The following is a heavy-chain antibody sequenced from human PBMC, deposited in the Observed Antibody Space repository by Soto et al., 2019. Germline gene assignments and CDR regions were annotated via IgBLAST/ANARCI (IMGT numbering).Heavy chain of an antibody. D-gene: IGHD6-13*01. CDR3: ARDPIAESREYGMDV. CDR1: GFTFSSYG. J-gene: IGHJ6*02. V-gene: IGHV3-33*01. CDR2: IWYDGSNK. Sequence: GGSLRLSCAASGFTFSSYGMHWVRQAPGKGLEWVAVIWYDGSNKYYADSVKGRFTISRDNSKNTLYLQMNSLRAEDTAVYYCARDPIAESREYGMDVWGQGTTVTVSS.